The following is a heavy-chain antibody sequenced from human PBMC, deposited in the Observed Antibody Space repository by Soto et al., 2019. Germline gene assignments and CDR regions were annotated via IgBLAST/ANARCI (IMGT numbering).Heavy chain of an antibody. CDR3: ARDIDNRDYYYGLDV. CDR1: GFVFKNYE. CDR2: ISNSGNTI. V-gene: IGHV3-48*03. J-gene: IGHJ6*02. Sequence: GGSLRLSCVASGFVFKNYEMNWVRQAPGKGLEWISYISNSGNTIYVADSMRGRFTISRDNAKNSLFLQMNSLRADNTAVYYCARDIDNRDYYYGLDVWGQGTTVTVSS. D-gene: IGHD1-20*01.